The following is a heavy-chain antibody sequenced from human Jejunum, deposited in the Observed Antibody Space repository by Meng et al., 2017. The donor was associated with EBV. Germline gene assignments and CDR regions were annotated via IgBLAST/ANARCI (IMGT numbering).Heavy chain of an antibody. CDR2: VSYNGNTE. CDR1: GFTFSNYG. V-gene: IGHV3-30*03. Sequence: QVQLVGSGGGVVQPGRSLGPSCAASGFTFSNYGMHWVRQAPGKGLEWVALVSYNGNTENYADSVKGRFTISRDNSQNTLYLQVNSLRAEDTAVYYCAGKYGGDSWGQGTLVTVSS. J-gene: IGHJ4*02. D-gene: IGHD2-8*01. CDR3: AGKYGGDS.